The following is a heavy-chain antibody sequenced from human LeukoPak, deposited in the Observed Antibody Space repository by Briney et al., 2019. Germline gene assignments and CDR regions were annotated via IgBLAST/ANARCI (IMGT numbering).Heavy chain of an antibody. CDR1: GFTCSSYA. CDR3: AKSKDYGDYGNPFDY. D-gene: IGHD4-17*01. Sequence: GASLRLSCAASGFTCSSYAMSWVRQAPGKGLEWVSAISGSGGSTYYADSVKGRFTISRDNSKNTLYLQMNSLRAEDTAVYYCAKSKDYGDYGNPFDYWGQGTLVTVSS. J-gene: IGHJ4*02. CDR2: ISGSGGST. V-gene: IGHV3-23*01.